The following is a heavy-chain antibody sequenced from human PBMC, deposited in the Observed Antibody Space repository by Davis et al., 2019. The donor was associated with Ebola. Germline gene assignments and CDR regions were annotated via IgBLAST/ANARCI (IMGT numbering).Heavy chain of an antibody. CDR1: GFTFSSYW. Sequence: PGGSLRLSCAASGFTFSSYWMSWVRQAPGKGLEWVANIKQDGSEKYYVDSVKGRFTISRDNAKNSLYLQMNSLRAEDTAVYYCARDRSTYDFWSGYYTGFDYWGQGTLVTVSS. CDR3: ARDRSTYDFWSGYYTGFDY. D-gene: IGHD3-3*01. CDR2: IKQDGSEK. V-gene: IGHV3-7*01. J-gene: IGHJ4*02.